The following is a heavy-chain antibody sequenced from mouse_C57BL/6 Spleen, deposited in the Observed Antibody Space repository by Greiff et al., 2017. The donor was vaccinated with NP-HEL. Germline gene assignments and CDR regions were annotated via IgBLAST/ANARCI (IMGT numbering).Heavy chain of an antibody. J-gene: IGHJ2*01. D-gene: IGHD2-4*01. CDR1: GYSFTGYF. CDR2: INPYNGDT. CDR3: ARGSLFYYDYVPFDY. Sequence: EVQLQESGPELVKPGDSVKISCKASGYSFTGYFMNWVMQSHGKSLEWIGRINPYNGDTFYNQKFKGKATLTVDKSSSTAHMELRSLTSEDSAVYYCARGSLFYYDYVPFDYWGQGTTLTVSS. V-gene: IGHV1-20*01.